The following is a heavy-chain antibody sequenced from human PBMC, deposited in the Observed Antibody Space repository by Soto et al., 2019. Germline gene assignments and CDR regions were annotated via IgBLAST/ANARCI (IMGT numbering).Heavy chain of an antibody. Sequence: EVQLLESGGGLVQPGGSLRLSCASSGFMFNSYGMSWVRQAPGKGLEWVSSISGGGNTYYADFVKGRFTISRDISKNTLYLQMRSLRAEDTAVYFSAKQFYLLRTPGTTPPPPYFDYWGQGTLVTVSS. CDR2: ISGGGNT. D-gene: IGHD4-4*01. J-gene: IGHJ4*02. CDR3: AKQFYLLRTPGTTPPPPYFDY. CDR1: GFMFNSYG. V-gene: IGHV3-23*01.